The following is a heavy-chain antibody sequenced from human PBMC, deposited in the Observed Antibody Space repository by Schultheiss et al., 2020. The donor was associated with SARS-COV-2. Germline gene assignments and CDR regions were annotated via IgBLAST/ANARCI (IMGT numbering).Heavy chain of an antibody. D-gene: IGHD5-18*01. CDR2: IWYDGSNK. J-gene: IGHJ4*02. Sequence: GESLKISCAASGFTFSSYGMHWVRQAPGKGLEWVAVIWYDGSNKYYADSVKGRFTISRDNSKNTLYLQMNSLRAEDTAVYYCARDISRYSYGLWGVDYWGQGTLVTVSS. CDR1: GFTFSSYG. CDR3: ARDISRYSYGLWGVDY. V-gene: IGHV3-33*01.